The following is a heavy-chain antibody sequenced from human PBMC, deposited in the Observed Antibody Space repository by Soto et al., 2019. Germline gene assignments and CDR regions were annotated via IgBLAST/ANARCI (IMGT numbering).Heavy chain of an antibody. Sequence: QVQLVQSGAEVKKPGASVKFSCKASGYTFTSYAMHWVRQAPGQRREWMGWINAGNGNTKYSQKIQGRVTITRDTSASTAYMELSSLRSEDTAVYYCARWGSPVGFDIWGQGTMVTVSS. D-gene: IGHD7-27*01. CDR2: INAGNGNT. CDR1: GYTFTSYA. V-gene: IGHV1-3*01. J-gene: IGHJ3*02. CDR3: ARWGSPVGFDI.